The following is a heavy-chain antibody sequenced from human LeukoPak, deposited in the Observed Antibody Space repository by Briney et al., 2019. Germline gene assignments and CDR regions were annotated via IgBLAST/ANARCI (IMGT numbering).Heavy chain of an antibody. D-gene: IGHD4-17*01. J-gene: IGHJ3*02. Sequence: ASVKVSCKASGYTFTGYYMHWVRQAPGKGLEWMGGFDPEDGETIYAQKFQGRVTMTEDTSTDTAYMELSSLRSEDTAVYYCATGTVTTLDAFDIWGQGTMVTVSS. V-gene: IGHV1-24*01. CDR1: GYTFTGYY. CDR2: FDPEDGET. CDR3: ATGTVTTLDAFDI.